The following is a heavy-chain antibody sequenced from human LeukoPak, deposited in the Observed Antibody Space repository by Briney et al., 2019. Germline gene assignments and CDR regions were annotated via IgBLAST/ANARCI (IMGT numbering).Heavy chain of an antibody. Sequence: GGSLRLSCAASGFTFSSYAMHWVRQAPGKGLEWVAVISYDGSNKYYADSVKGRFTISRDNSKNTLYLQMNSLRAEDTAVYYCAKDLVPAAIRRIGWFDPWGQGTLVTVSS. CDR1: GFTFSSYA. D-gene: IGHD2-2*02. V-gene: IGHV3-30-3*01. J-gene: IGHJ5*02. CDR2: ISYDGSNK. CDR3: AKDLVPAAIRRIGWFDP.